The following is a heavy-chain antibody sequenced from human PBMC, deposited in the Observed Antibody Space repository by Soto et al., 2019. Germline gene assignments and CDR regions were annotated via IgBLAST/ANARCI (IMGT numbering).Heavy chain of an antibody. V-gene: IGHV3-30-3*01. J-gene: IGHJ4*02. CDR1: GFTFSSYA. Sequence: GGSLRLSCAASGFTFSSYAMHWVRQAPGKGLEWVAVISYDGSNKYYADSVKGRFTISRDNSKNTLYLQMNSLRAEDTAVYYCARSPGYSGYDPLDYWGQGTLVTVSS. CDR2: ISYDGSNK. D-gene: IGHD5-12*01. CDR3: ARSPGYSGYDPLDY.